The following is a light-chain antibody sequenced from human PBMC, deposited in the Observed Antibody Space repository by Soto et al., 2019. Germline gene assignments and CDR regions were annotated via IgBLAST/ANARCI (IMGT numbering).Light chain of an antibody. CDR3: ISYTSSSTWV. CDR1: STDFVSYNR. J-gene: IGLJ3*02. Sequence: QSALTQPPSVSGSPGQSVTISCTGTSTDFVSYNRVSWYQQPPGTAPKLIIYEVSNRPSGVSDRFSGSRSGNTASLTISGLQAEDESDYYCISYTSSSTWVFGGGTKLTVL. CDR2: EVS. V-gene: IGLV2-18*02.